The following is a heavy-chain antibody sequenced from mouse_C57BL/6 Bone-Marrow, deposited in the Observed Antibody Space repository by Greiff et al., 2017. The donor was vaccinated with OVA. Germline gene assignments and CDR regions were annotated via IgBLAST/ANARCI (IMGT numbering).Heavy chain of an antibody. D-gene: IGHD1-1*01. CDR2: ISYSGST. Sequence: EVQGVESGPGMVKPSQSLSLTCTVTGYSITSGYDWHWIRHFPGNKLDWMGYISYSGSTNYNPSLKSRISITHDTSKNHFFLKLNSVTTEDTATYDCARADGSSYDWYFDVWGTGTTVTVSS. J-gene: IGHJ1*03. V-gene: IGHV3-1*01. CDR1: GYSITSGYD. CDR3: ARADGSSYDWYFDV.